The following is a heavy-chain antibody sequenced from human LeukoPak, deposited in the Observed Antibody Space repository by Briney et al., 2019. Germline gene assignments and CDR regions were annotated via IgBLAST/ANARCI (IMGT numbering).Heavy chain of an antibody. D-gene: IGHD4-17*01. CDR2: IYYSGST. CDR3: ARGPDYGDYYYYGMDV. Sequence: SETLPLTCTVSGGSISSSSYYWGWIRQPPGKGLEWIGSIYYSGSTYYNPSLKSRVTISVDTSKNQFSLKLSSVTAADTAVYYCARGPDYGDYYYYGMDVWGQGTTVTVSS. J-gene: IGHJ6*02. CDR1: GGSISSSSYY. V-gene: IGHV4-39*01.